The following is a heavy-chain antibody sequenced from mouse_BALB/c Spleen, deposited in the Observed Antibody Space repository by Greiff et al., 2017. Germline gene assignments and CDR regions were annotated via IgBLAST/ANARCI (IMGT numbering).Heavy chain of an antibody. V-gene: IGHV5-9-3*01. D-gene: IGHD4-1*01. J-gene: IGHJ2*01. Sequence: EVQLVESGGGLVKPGGSLKLSCAASGFTFSSYAMSWVRQTPEKRLEWVATISSGGSYTYYPDSVKGRFTISRDNAKNTLYLQMSSLRSEDTAMYYCASAHHWDVGGNYFDYWGQGTTLTVSS. CDR1: GFTFSSYA. CDR2: ISSGGSYT. CDR3: ASAHHWDVGGNYFDY.